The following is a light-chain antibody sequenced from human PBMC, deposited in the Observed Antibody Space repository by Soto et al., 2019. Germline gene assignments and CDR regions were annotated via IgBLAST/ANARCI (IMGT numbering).Light chain of an antibody. CDR1: RSVSSY. CDR3: QQRSYPIT. V-gene: IGKV3-11*01. Sequence: EIVLTQSPATLSLSPGQSATLSCRATRSVSSYLAWYQQKPGQAPRLLIYDASNRATGIPARFSGSGSDSDFTLTISSLEPEDFAVYYCQQRSYPITFGQGTRLEIK. J-gene: IGKJ5*01. CDR2: DAS.